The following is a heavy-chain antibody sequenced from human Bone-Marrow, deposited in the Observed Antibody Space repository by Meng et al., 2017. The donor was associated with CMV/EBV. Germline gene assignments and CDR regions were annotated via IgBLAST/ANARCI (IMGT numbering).Heavy chain of an antibody. CDR3: ARGDSSSWYLY. V-gene: IGHV1-8*01. CDR2: VNPTSGNR. D-gene: IGHD6-13*01. Sequence: ASVKVSCKASGYSFTIYDINWVRQAPGQGLEWMGWVNPTSGNRGYAQNFQGRVTMTTNTSISTAYVELSSLTSDDTAVYYCARGDSSSWYLYWGQGTLVTVSS. J-gene: IGHJ4*02. CDR1: GYSFTIYD.